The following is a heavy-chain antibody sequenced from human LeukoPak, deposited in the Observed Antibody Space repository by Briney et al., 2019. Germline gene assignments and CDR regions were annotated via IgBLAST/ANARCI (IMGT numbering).Heavy chain of an antibody. CDR2: ISGDAADI. V-gene: IGHV3-23*01. Sequence: GGSLRLSCAASGFTFSSYGMSWVRQAPGKGLEWVSAISGDAADIFYADSAKGRFTISRDNSKNTLYLQLNSLRAEDTAIYYCAKVDSGIVATGSPYFDYWGQGTLVTVSS. CDR1: GFTFSSYG. CDR3: AKVDSGIVATGSPYFDY. D-gene: IGHD6-13*01. J-gene: IGHJ4*02.